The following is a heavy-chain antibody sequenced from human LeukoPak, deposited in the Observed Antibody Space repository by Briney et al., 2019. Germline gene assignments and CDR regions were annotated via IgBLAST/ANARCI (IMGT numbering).Heavy chain of an antibody. CDR1: GFTFSSYA. V-gene: IGHV3-30-3*01. CDR3: ARVGGDYYDSKLFDY. CDR2: IPYDGSNK. J-gene: IGHJ4*02. D-gene: IGHD3-22*01. Sequence: GGSLRLLCAASGFTFSSYAMHWVRQAPGKGLEWVAVIPYDGSNKYYADSVKGRFNISRDNSKNTLYLQMNSLRAEDTAVYYCARVGGDYYDSKLFDYWGQGTLVAVSS.